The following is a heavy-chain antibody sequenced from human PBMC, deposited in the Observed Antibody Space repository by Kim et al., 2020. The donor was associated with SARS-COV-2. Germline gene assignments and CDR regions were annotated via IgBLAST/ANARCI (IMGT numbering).Heavy chain of an antibody. V-gene: IGHV3-15*01. CDR1: GFTLTNAW. J-gene: IGHJ4*02. CDR2: IKSKTDGGSV. CDR3: SIGGGVGY. Sequence: GGSLRLSCAASGFTLTNAWMNWVRQAPGKGLERVGRIKSKTDGGSVDYAAPVKGRFTISRDDSKNTVYLQMNSVKSEGTDVYYHSIGGGVGYWGQGTLVTVSS. D-gene: IGHD3-16*01.